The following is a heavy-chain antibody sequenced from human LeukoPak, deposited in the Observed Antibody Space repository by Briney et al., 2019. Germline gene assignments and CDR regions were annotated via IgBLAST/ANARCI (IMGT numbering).Heavy chain of an antibody. CDR2: ISSSSSYI. D-gene: IGHD6-13*01. CDR3: ARDRIAAAGTLVGFDP. CDR1: GFTFSSYS. Sequence: PGGSLRLSCAASGFTFSSYSMNWVRQAPGKGLEWVSSISSSSSYIYYADSVKGRFPISRDNAKNSLYLQMNSLRAEDTAVYYCARDRIAAAGTLVGFDPWGQGTLVTVSS. V-gene: IGHV3-21*01. J-gene: IGHJ5*02.